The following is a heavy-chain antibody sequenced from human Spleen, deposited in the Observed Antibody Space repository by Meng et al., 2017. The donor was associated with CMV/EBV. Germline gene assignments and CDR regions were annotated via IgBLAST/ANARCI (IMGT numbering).Heavy chain of an antibody. CDR3: ASLKGVAGPFHYFGMDV. V-gene: IGHV3-48*03. J-gene: IGHJ6*02. Sequence: GGSLRLSCAASGFTFSDYEMNWVRQAPGKGLEWVSYISGSGSVTYYADSVQGRFTISRDNAKNLLYLQMNSLRAEDTSVYFCASLKGVAGPFHYFGMDVWGQGTTVTVSS. D-gene: IGHD6-13*01. CDR1: GFTFSDYE. CDR2: ISGSGSVT.